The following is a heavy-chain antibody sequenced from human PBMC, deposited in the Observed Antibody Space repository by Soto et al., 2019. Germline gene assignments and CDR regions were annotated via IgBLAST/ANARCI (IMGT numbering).Heavy chain of an antibody. J-gene: IGHJ4*02. Sequence: TGGSLRLSCAASEFTFSNYAMSWIRQAPGKGLEWVSAISYGGGTTYYADSVKGRFTISRDNSKNTLYLQMNSLRAADTAVYYCAKTPGYHYDSTGYHLDYWGQGTLVTVS. V-gene: IGHV3-23*01. CDR1: EFTFSNYA. D-gene: IGHD3-22*01. CDR2: ISYGGGTT. CDR3: AKTPGYHYDSTGYHLDY.